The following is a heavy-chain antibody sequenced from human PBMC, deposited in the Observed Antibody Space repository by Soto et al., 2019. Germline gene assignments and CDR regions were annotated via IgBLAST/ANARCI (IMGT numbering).Heavy chain of an antibody. V-gene: IGHV5-51*07. Sequence: GQSLKLSCRGSGYLFTRYWIGWVHQLPGKGLEWMGIIYPGDSDTRYSPSFQGQVTISADKSISTAYLQWSSLKASDTAMYYCARQGGCSSTSCPPCGYWGQGTRVTVSA. J-gene: IGHJ4*02. CDR3: ARQGGCSSTSCPPCGY. D-gene: IGHD2-2*01. CDR1: GYLFTRYW. CDR2: IYPGDSDT.